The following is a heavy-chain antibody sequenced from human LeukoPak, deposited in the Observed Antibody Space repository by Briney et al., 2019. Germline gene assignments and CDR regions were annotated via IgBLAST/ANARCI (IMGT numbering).Heavy chain of an antibody. V-gene: IGHV5-51*01. D-gene: IGHD3-10*01. CDR1: GYSFTSYW. CDR3: ARHRAIGVRGVPWVGPNWFGP. Sequence: GESLKISCKGSGYSFTSYWIGWVRPMPGKGLEWMGIIYPGDSDTRYSPSFQDQVTISADKSISTAYLQWSSLKASDTAMYYCARHRAIGVRGVPWVGPNWFGPWGQGTLVTVSS. CDR2: IYPGDSDT. J-gene: IGHJ5*02.